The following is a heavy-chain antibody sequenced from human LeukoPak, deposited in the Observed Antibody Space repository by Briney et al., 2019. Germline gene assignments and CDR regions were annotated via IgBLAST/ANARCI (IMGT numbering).Heavy chain of an antibody. CDR3: ARGPMTTGFTSSYWYFDL. D-gene: IGHD4-17*01. CDR2: INPNSGGT. V-gene: IGHV1-2*02. CDR1: GYTFTGYY. Sequence: AASVKVSCKASGYTFTGYYMHWVRQAPGQGLEWMGWINPNSGGTNYAQKFQGRVTMTRDTSISTAYMELSRLRSDDTAVYYCARGPMTTGFTSSYWYFDLWGRGTLVTVSS. J-gene: IGHJ2*01.